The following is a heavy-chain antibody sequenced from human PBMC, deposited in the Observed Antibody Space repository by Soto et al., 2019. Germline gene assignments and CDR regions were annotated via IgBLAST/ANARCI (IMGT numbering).Heavy chain of an antibody. V-gene: IGHV1-18*01. CDR1: GYTFTSSG. J-gene: IGHJ3*02. CDR3: ARATFIRGDAFDI. Sequence: ASVKVSCKASGYTFTSSGISWVRQAPGQGLEWMGWISSDNGNTNYAQHLQGRVSMTTDTSTSTAYMDLRSLRSDDTAVYYCARATFIRGDAFDIWGQGTMVTVSS. D-gene: IGHD3-10*01. CDR2: ISSDNGNT.